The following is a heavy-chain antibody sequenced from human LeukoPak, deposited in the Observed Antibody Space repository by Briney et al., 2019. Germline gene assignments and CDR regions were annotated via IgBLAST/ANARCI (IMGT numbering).Heavy chain of an antibody. CDR2: IYYSGST. D-gene: IGHD3-16*02. J-gene: IGHJ6*02. CDR3: AWSLGELSASPYYYGMDV. V-gene: IGHV4-31*03. Sequence: PSETLSLTCTVSGGSISSGGYYWSWIRQHPGKGLEWIGYIYYSGSTNYNPSLKSRVTISVDTSKNQFSLKLSSVTAADTAVYYCAWSLGELSASPYYYGMDVWGQGTTVTVSS. CDR1: GGSISSGGYY.